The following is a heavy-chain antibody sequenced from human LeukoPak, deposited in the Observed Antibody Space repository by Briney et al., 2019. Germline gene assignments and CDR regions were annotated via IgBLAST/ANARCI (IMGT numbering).Heavy chain of an antibody. CDR1: GFTFSSYA. J-gene: IGHJ4*02. CDR2: ISYDGTNK. D-gene: IGHD6-13*01. CDR3: ARDGRGLRSSSWYFDY. Sequence: GRSLRLSCAASGFTFSSYAIHWVRQAPGKGLEWVAIISYDGTNKYYADSVKGRFTISRDNSKNTLSLQMNSLSAEDTAVYYCARDGRGLRSSSWYFDYWGQGTLVTVSS. V-gene: IGHV3-30-3*01.